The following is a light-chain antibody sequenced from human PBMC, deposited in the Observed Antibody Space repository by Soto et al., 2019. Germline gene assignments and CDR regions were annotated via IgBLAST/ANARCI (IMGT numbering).Light chain of an antibody. CDR2: GAS. Sequence: EIVLTQSPGTLSLSPGERATLSCRASQSVSSSYLAWYQQKPGQAPRLLIYGASSRATGIPDRFSGSGSGTDFTLTITSLQSEDFAVYYCQQYHNWPPGLTFGGGTRVEIK. J-gene: IGKJ4*01. CDR3: QQYHNWPPGLT. CDR1: QSVSSSY. V-gene: IGKV3-20*01.